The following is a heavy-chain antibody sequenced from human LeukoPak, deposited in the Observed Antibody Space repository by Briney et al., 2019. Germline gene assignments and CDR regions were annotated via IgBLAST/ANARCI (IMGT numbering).Heavy chain of an antibody. CDR2: ISGSGLST. J-gene: IGHJ6*03. D-gene: IGHD4-17*01. V-gene: IGHV3-23*01. CDR1: GFTFSVYA. CDR3: AKDGDYGDYWHYNYMDV. Sequence: GGSLRLSCAASGFTFSVYAMSWVRQAPGKGLEWVSGISGSGLSTFYADSVKGRFTISRDNSKNTLFLHMNSLRAEDTAVYYCAKDGDYGDYWHYNYMDVWGKGTTVTISS.